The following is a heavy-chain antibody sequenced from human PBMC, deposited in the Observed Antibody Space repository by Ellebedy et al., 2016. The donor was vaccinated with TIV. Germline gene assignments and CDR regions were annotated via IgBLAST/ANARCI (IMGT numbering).Heavy chain of an antibody. CDR2: INQDGSEK. CDR1: GFTLSSYW. V-gene: IGHV3-7*03. J-gene: IGHJ4*02. D-gene: IGHD5-12*01. Sequence: GESLKISCAASGFTLSSYWMSWVRQAPGKGLEWVANINQDGSEKYYVDSVKGRFSISRDNAKNSLYLQMNSLRAEDTAVYYCARGGYGRPFDCWGQGTLVTVSS. CDR3: ARGGYGRPFDC.